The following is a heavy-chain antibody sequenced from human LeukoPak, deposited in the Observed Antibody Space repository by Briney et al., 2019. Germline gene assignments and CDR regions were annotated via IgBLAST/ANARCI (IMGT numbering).Heavy chain of an antibody. J-gene: IGHJ5*02. CDR1: GFTFSSYG. Sequence: PGGSLRLSCAASGFTFSSYGMHWVRQAPGKGLEWVAFIRHDGSNKYYADSVKGRFTISRDNSKNTLYLQMNSLRAEDTAVYYCAKDFATICGVCYSWFGPWGQGTLVTVSS. CDR3: AKDFATICGVCYSWFGP. V-gene: IGHV3-30*02. CDR2: IRHDGSNK. D-gene: IGHD3-3*01.